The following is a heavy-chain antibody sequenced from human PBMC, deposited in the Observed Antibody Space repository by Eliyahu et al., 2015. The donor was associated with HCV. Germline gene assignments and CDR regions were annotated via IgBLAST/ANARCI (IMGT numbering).Heavy chain of an antibody. CDR2: FSGSGDHT. CDR1: GFSFSTYA. D-gene: IGHD3-22*01. J-gene: IGHJ4*02. V-gene: IGHV3-23*01. Sequence: EVQLLESGGGLVQPGGSLRLSCAASGFSFSTYAMPWVRQAPGRGLEWVSSFSGSGDHTYYADSVEGRFTISRDNSKNTLYLQMNSLGVEDTAIYYCAKIAYYDGSGYYFDYWGQGTLVAVSS. CDR3: AKIAYYDGSGYYFDY.